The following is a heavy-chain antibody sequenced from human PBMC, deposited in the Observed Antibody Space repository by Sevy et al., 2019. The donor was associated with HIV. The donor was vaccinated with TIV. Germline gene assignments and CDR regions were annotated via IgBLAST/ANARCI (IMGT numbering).Heavy chain of an antibody. V-gene: IGHV1-69*13. CDR2: TIPIFGTA. CDR3: ARVWDICSGGSCYFAYGMDV. Sequence: ASVKVSCKASGGTFSSYAISWVRQAPGQGLEWMGGTIPIFGTANYAQKFQGRVTITADESTSTAYMELSSLRSEDTAVYYCARVWDICSGGSCYFAYGMDVWGQGTTVTVSS. D-gene: IGHD2-15*01. J-gene: IGHJ6*02. CDR1: GGTFSSYA.